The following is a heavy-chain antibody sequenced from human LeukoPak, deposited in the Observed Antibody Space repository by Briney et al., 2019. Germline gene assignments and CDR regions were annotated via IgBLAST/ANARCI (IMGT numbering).Heavy chain of an antibody. CDR3: ARQVPRDGYDDY. CDR2: IFSSGTT. CDR1: GGSIGNFY. D-gene: IGHD5-24*01. Sequence: SETLSLTCTVSGGSIGNFYWSWIRQPPGKGLAWIGYIFSSGTTNYNPSLESRVTISVDTSKKQFSLNLSSVTAADTAMYFCARQVPRDGYDDYWGQGTLVTVSS. V-gene: IGHV4-59*08. J-gene: IGHJ4*02.